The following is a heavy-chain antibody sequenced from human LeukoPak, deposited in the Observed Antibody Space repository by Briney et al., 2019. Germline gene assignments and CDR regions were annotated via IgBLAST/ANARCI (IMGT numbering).Heavy chain of an antibody. CDR1: GGSISSGSYY. V-gene: IGHV4-61*02. D-gene: IGHD3-10*01. CDR2: IYTSGST. J-gene: IGHJ4*02. CDR3: ARGTGLDYYGSGSYYNASTPFDY. Sequence: ASQTLSLTCTVSGGSISSGSYYWSWIRQPAGKGLEWIGRIYTSGSTNYNPSLKSRVTISVDTSKNQFSLKLSSVTAADTAVYYCARGTGLDYYGSGSYYNASTPFDYWGQGTLVTVSS.